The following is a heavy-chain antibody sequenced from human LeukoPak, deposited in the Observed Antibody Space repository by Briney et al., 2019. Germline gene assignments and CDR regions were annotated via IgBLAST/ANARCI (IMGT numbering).Heavy chain of an antibody. CDR2: IRTKPNTYAT. CDR1: GFTFSGST. D-gene: IGHD2-21*01. CDR3: SRHTERGGD. J-gene: IGHJ4*02. Sequence: GRSLRLSCAASGFTFSGSTIHWVSQASAKGLEWVGRIRTKPNTYATAYVASVKGRFTISRDNSKNTAYLQMNSLKIDDTAVYYCSRHTERGGDWGQGTLVTVSS. V-gene: IGHV3-73*01.